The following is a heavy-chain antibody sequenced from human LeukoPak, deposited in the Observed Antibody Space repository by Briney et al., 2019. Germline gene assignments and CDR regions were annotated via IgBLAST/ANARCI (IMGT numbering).Heavy chain of an antibody. CDR3: ARDTCNGGRCFNWFDP. CDR1: GYTFTDYY. V-gene: IGHV1-2*02. Sequence: ASVKVSCKASGYTFTDYYMHWVRQAPGQGLEWMGWINPNGGGTNYAQNFQGRVTMTRDTSISTAYMELSSLRSGDTAVYYCARDTCNGGRCFNWFDPWGQGTLVTVSS. D-gene: IGHD2-15*01. J-gene: IGHJ5*02. CDR2: INPNGGGT.